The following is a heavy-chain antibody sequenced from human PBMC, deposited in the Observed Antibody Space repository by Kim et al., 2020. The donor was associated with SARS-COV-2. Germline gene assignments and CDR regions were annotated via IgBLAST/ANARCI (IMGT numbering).Heavy chain of an antibody. CDR2: IYYSGST. CDR1: GGSISSSSYY. D-gene: IGHD3-3*01. Sequence: SETLSLTCTVSGGSISSSSYYWGWIRQPPGKGLEWIGSIYYSGSTYYNPSLKSRVTISVDTSKNQFSLKLSSVTAADTAVYYCASSGFGVDYYYYYGMDVWGQGTTVTVSS. J-gene: IGHJ6*02. CDR3: ASSGFGVDYYYYYGMDV. V-gene: IGHV4-39*01.